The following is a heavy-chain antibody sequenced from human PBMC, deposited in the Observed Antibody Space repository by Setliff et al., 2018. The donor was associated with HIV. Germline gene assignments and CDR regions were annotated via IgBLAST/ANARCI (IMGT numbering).Heavy chain of an antibody. CDR1: GGSFSGYY. CDR2: VTHSGRT. CDR3: ARIGSGWSVGWFDP. Sequence: SETLSLTCAVYGGSFSGYYWSWIRQPPGKGLEWIGEVTHSGRTNYNPSLESRVTTSVDTSKKQLSLKLRSVTAADTAVYYCARIGSGWSVGWFDPWGQGTLVTVSS. V-gene: IGHV4-34*01. J-gene: IGHJ5*02. D-gene: IGHD6-13*01.